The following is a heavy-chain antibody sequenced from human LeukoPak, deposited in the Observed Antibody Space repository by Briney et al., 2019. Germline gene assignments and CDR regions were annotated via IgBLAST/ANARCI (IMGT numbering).Heavy chain of an antibody. CDR2: INHSGST. D-gene: IGHD6-6*01. V-gene: IGHV4-34*01. J-gene: IGHJ6*02. Sequence: KPSETLSLTCAVYGGSFSGYYWSWIRQPPGKGLEWIGEINHSGSTNYNPSLKSRVTISVDTSKNQFSLKLSSVTAADTAVYYCARAVPYSSSSHGMDVWGQGTTVTVS. CDR1: GGSFSGYY. CDR3: ARAVPYSSSSHGMDV.